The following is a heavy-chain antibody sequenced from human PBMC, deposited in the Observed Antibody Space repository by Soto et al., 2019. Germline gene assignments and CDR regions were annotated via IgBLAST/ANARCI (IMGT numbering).Heavy chain of an antibody. J-gene: IGHJ4*02. D-gene: IGHD4-4*01. CDR3: ARSAVTAYYFDY. Sequence: SVKVSCKASGGTFSSYAISWVRQAPGQGLEWMGGIIPIFGTANYAQKFQGRVTITADASTSTAYMELRSLRSDDTAVYYCARSAVTAYYFDYWGQGTLVTVSS. CDR1: GGTFSSYA. CDR2: IIPIFGTA. V-gene: IGHV1-69*13.